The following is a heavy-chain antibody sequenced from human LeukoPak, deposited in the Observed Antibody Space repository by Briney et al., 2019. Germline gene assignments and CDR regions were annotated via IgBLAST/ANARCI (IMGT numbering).Heavy chain of an antibody. Sequence: PSKTLSLTCSVSGGSTSSNGYYWGWIRPPPGKGLEWIGAIYYSGSAYYNPSLKSRVTISVDTSKNQFSLKVTSVTAADAAVYYCSRAYGARHYYYFDSWGQGTLVTVSS. CDR3: SRAYGARHYYYFDS. CDR1: GGSTSSNGYY. J-gene: IGHJ4*02. V-gene: IGHV4-39*01. CDR2: IYYSGSA. D-gene: IGHD2/OR15-2a*01.